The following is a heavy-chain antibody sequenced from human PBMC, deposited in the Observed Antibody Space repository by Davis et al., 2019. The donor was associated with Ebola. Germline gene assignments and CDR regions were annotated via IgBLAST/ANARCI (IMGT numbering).Heavy chain of an antibody. CDR2: INSDGSST. CDR3: ARGNRYCSGDTCANWFDP. CDR1: GFTFSSYW. D-gene: IGHD2-15*01. Sequence: HTGGSLRLSCAASGFTFSSYWMHWVRQAPGKGLVWVSRINSDGSSTSYADSVKGRFTISRDNAKNTLYLQMNSLRVEDTAVYYCARGNRYCSGDTCANWFDPWGQGTLVTVSS. V-gene: IGHV3-74*01. J-gene: IGHJ5*02.